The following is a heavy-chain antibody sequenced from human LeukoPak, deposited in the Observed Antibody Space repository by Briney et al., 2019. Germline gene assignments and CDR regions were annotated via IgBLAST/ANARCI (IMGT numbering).Heavy chain of an antibody. CDR3: ARGARGSLTSWFDP. CDR1: GGSFSGYY. J-gene: IGHJ5*02. V-gene: IGHV4-34*01. D-gene: IGHD1/OR15-1a*01. Sequence: SETLSLTCAVYGGSFSGYYWSWIRQPPGKGLEWIGEIDHSGSTNYNPSLKSRVTISVDTSKNQFSLKLSSVTAADTAVYYCARGARGSLTSWFDPWGQGTLVTVSS. CDR2: IDHSGST.